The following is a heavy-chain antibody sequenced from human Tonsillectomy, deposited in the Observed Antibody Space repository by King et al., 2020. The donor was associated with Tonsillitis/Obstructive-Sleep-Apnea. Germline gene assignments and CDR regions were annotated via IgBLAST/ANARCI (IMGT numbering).Heavy chain of an antibody. CDR3: ARRSHYYDSSGYYPTAFDI. V-gene: IGHV4-59*08. D-gene: IGHD3-22*01. J-gene: IGHJ3*02. CDR1: GASISSYY. CDR2: TYYSGST. Sequence: QLQESGPGLVKPSETLSLTCTVSGASISSYYWSWIRQPPGKGLEWIGYTYYSGSTNYNPSLKSRVTISVDTSNNQFSLKLSSVTAADTAVYYCARRSHYYDSSGYYPTAFDIWGQGTMVTVSS.